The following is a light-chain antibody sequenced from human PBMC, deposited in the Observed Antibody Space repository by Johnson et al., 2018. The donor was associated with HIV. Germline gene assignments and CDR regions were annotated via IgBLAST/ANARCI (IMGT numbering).Light chain of an antibody. CDR1: SSNIGNNY. CDR3: GTWDSSLSAGV. V-gene: IGLV1-51*02. CDR2: ENN. J-gene: IGLJ1*01. Sequence: QSVLTQPPSVSAAPGQKVNISCSGSSSNIGNNYVSWYQQLPGTAPKVLIYENNKRPSGIPDRFSGSKSGTSATLGITGLQTGDEADYYCGTWDSSLSAGVFGTGTKVTVL.